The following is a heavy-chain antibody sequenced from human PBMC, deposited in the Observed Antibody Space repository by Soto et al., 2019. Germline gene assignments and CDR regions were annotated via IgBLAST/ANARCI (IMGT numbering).Heavy chain of an antibody. J-gene: IGHJ3*02. CDR2: ISWNSGSI. CDR3: AKDGAAAGLDAFDI. V-gene: IGHV3-9*01. D-gene: IGHD6-13*01. CDR1: GFTFDDYA. Sequence: EVQLVESGGGLVQPGRSLRLSCAASGFTFDDYAMHWVRQAPGKGLEWVSGISWNSGSIGYADSVKGRFTISRDNAKNSLYLQMKSLRAEDTALYYCAKDGAAAGLDAFDIWGQGTMVTVSS.